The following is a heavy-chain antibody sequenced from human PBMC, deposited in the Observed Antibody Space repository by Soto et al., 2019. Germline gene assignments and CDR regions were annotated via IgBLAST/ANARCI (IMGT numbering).Heavy chain of an antibody. J-gene: IGHJ6*02. CDR3: ASVRGGYYYAMDV. CDR1: GGSISSSNW. CDR2: IYHSGST. V-gene: IGHV4-4*02. D-gene: IGHD3-10*02. Sequence: QVQLQESGPGLVKPSGTLSLTCAVSGGSISSSNWWSWVRQPPGKGREWIGEIYHSGSTNYNPSLNSRFTTSVAKSKNQFSLKLSSVTAADTAVYYCASVRGGYYYAMDVWGQGTTVTVSS.